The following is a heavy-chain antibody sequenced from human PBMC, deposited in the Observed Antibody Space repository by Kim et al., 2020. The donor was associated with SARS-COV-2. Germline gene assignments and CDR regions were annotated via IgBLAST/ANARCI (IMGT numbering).Heavy chain of an antibody. V-gene: IGHV4-59*01. Sequence: SETLSLTCTVSGGSISSYYWSWIRQPPGKGLEWIGYIYYSGSTNYNPSLKSRVTISVDTSKNQFSLKLSSVTAADTAVYYCARGSRGSSWYSPTYYYGMDVWGQGTTVTVSS. D-gene: IGHD6-13*01. CDR1: GGSISSYY. CDR3: ARGSRGSSWYSPTYYYGMDV. J-gene: IGHJ6*02. CDR2: IYYSGST.